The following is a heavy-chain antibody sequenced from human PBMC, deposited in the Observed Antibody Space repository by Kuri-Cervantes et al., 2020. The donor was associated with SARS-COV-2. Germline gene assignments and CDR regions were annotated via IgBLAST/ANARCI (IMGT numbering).Heavy chain of an antibody. Sequence: GVLKISCAASGFTFSSYAMSWVRQPPGKGLEWVSVIVGSGGTTYYADSVKGRFTISRDNSKNTLYLQMNSLRAEDTAVYYCAKDWPLVVVNYLFDYWGQGTLVTVSS. CDR3: AKDWPLVVVNYLFDY. CDR1: GFTFSSYA. J-gene: IGHJ4*02. D-gene: IGHD3-22*01. V-gene: IGHV3-23*01. CDR2: IVGSGGTT.